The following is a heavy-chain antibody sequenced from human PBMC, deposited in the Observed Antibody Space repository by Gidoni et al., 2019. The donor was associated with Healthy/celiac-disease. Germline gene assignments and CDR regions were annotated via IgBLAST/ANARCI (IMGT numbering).Heavy chain of an antibody. D-gene: IGHD3-3*01. CDR2: IKSKTDGGTT. J-gene: IGHJ6*02. V-gene: IGHV3-15*01. CDR1: GFTFSNAW. CDR3: TTSYDFWSGYPTDYYYYGMDV. Sequence: EVQLVESGGGLVKPGGSLRLSCAASGFTFSNAWMSWVRQAPGKGLEWVGRIKSKTDGGTTDYAAPVKGRFTISRDDSKNTLYLQMNSLKTEDTAPYYCTTSYDFWSGYPTDYYYYGMDVWGQGTTVTVSS.